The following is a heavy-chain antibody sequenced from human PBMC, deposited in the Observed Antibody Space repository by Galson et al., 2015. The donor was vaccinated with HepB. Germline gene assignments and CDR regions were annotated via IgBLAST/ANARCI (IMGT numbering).Heavy chain of an antibody. CDR2: IYYTGTT. D-gene: IGHD1-26*01. Sequence: ATLSLTCTVSGDSFSATSYYWGWIRQSPGKGLEYIGYIYYTGTTNYNPSLKSRVTISIDTSRDQFSLKLNSVTAADTAVYYCARERATHEVASDAFDVWSQGTMVTVSS. V-gene: IGHV4-61*01. CDR3: ARERATHEVASDAFDV. CDR1: GDSFSATSYY. J-gene: IGHJ3*01.